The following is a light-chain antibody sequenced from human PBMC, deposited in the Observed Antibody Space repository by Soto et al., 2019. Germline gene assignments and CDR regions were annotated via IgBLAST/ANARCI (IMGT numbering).Light chain of an antibody. V-gene: IGKV3-15*01. CDR1: QSVHSN. CDR3: QHYSNWPPT. J-gene: IGKJ3*01. CDR2: HAS. Sequence: EVVLTQSPATLSVSPGERATLSCRASQSVHSNLAWYQQKPGQAPSLLISHASTRATGIPARFSGSGSGTEFTLTISSLQSEDFGVYYCQHYSNWPPTFGPGTIVEIK.